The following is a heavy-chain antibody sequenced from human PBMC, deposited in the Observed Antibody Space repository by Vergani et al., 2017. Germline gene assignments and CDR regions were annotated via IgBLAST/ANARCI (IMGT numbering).Heavy chain of an antibody. CDR2: IYYSGST. V-gene: IGHV4-59*01. D-gene: IGHD3-3*01. CDR3: ARWSGAAGNWFDP. CDR1: GGSISSYY. Sequence: QVQLQESGPGLVKPSETLSLTCTVSGGSISSYYWSWIRQPPGTGLEWIGYIYYSGSTNYNPSLKSRVTISVDTSKNQFSLKLSSVTAADTAVYYCARWSGAAGNWFDPWGQGTLVTVSS. J-gene: IGHJ5*02.